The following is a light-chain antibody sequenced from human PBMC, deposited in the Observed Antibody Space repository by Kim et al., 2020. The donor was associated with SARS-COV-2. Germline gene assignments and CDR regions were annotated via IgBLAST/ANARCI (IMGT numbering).Light chain of an antibody. V-gene: IGKV1-33*01. CDR3: QQYDNLPRT. CDR2: DAS. Sequence: ASVGDGVTLTCQASQDINNYLNCYQQKLGKAPKLLIYDASNSDTGVPSRFSVSGSGTDFTFTISSLQPEDIAISYCQQYDNLPRTFGQGTKVDIK. J-gene: IGKJ1*01. CDR1: QDINNY.